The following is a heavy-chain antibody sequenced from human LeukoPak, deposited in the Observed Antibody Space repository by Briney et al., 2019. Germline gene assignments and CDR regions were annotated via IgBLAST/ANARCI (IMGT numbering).Heavy chain of an antibody. Sequence: SQTLSLTCTVSGGSISSGGYYWSWIRQHPGEGLEWIGYIYYSGSTYYSPSLKSRVTISVDTSKNQFSLKLSSVTAADTAVYYCARLNDANNWFDPWGQGTLVTVSS. D-gene: IGHD2-8*01. CDR1: GGSISSGGYY. CDR2: IYYSGST. V-gene: IGHV4-31*03. J-gene: IGHJ5*02. CDR3: ARLNDANNWFDP.